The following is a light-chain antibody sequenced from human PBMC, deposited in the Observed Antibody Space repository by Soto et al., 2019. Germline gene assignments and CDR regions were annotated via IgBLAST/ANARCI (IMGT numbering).Light chain of an antibody. Sequence: QSLLTHPASLSGSPGQSITISCSGTSSDIGSYNHVAWYQQFPGKSPKLMIYAVSDRPPGVSDRFSGSKSGNTASLTISGLQAEDEADYYCSSYTSRTTYVFGTGTKVTVL. CDR2: AVS. J-gene: IGLJ1*01. V-gene: IGLV2-14*03. CDR3: SSYTSRTTYV. CDR1: SSDIGSYNH.